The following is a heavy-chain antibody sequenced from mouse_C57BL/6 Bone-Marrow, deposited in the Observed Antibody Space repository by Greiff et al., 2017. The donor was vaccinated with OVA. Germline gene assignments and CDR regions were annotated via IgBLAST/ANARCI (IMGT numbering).Heavy chain of an antibody. V-gene: IGHV14-4*01. CDR2: IDPENGDT. CDR3: STNDGYCPLDY. J-gene: IGHJ2*01. CDR1: GFNITDDY. Sequence: VQLQQSGAELVRPGASVKLSCTASGFNITDDYMHWVKQRPEQGLEWIGWIDPENGDTEYASKFQGKATLTADTSSNTAYLQLSSLTSEDTAVYYCSTNDGYCPLDYWGQGTTLTVSS. D-gene: IGHD2-3*01.